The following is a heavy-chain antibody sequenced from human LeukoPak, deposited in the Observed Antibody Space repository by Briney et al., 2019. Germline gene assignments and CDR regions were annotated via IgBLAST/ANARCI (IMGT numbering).Heavy chain of an antibody. D-gene: IGHD2-2*03. CDR1: GGSISSYY. J-gene: IGHJ4*02. V-gene: IGHV4-59*08. CDR3: ARRGYCSSASCGYFDL. Sequence: SETLSLTCTVSGGSISSYYWSWLRQPPGKGLEWIAYIYYSGNTNYNPSLKSRVTISIDTSKNQFPLKLSSVTAADTAVYYCARRGYCSSASCGYFDLWGQGTLVTVTS. CDR2: IYYSGNT.